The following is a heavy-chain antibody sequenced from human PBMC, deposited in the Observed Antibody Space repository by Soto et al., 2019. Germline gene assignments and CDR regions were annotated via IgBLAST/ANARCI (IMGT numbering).Heavy chain of an antibody. V-gene: IGHV1-18*01. J-gene: IGHJ4*02. D-gene: IGHD6-19*01. CDR1: GYTFTSYG. CDR2: ISAYNGNT. Sequence: ASVKVSCKASGYTFTSYGISWVRQAPGQGLEWMGWISAYNGNTNYAQKLQGRVTMTTDTSTSTAYMELRSLRSDDTAVYYCARDNEERQWLPPGFDYWGQGTLVTVSS. CDR3: ARDNEERQWLPPGFDY.